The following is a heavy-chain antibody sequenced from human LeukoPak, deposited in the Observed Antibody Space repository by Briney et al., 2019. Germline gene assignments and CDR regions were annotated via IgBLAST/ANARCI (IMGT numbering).Heavy chain of an antibody. CDR1: GGTLSSYA. CDR3: ARAVGGYYGSRSYSANWFDP. Sequence: SVNVSCKASGGTLSSYAIRWVRQAPAQGVEWMGRITPIFGTANYAQKFQGGATNTTDESTSTAYMELSSLRSEDTAVDYCARAVGGYYGSRSYSANWFDPWGQGTLVTVSS. V-gene: IGHV1-69*05. CDR2: ITPIFGTA. J-gene: IGHJ5*02. D-gene: IGHD3-10*01.